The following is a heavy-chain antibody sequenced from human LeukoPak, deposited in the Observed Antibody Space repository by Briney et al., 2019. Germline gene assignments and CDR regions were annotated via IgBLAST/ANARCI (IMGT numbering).Heavy chain of an antibody. CDR1: GSTFSSYG. V-gene: IGHV3-30*03. CDR3: ARDRSNSWSFDY. D-gene: IGHD6-13*01. J-gene: IGHJ4*02. Sequence: PGGSLRLSCVVSGSTFSSYGMHWVRQAPGKGLEWVAVISYDGSNKYYADSVKGRFTISRDISKNTLYLQMNSLRTEDTAVYYCARDRSNSWSFDYWGQGTLVPVS. CDR2: ISYDGSNK.